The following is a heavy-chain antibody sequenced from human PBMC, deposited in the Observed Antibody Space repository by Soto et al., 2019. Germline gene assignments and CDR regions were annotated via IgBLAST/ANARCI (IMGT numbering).Heavy chain of an antibody. Sequence: QLQLQESGPGLVKPSETLSLTCTVSGGSISSSSYYWGWIRQPPGKGLEWIGSIYYSGSTYYNPSLKSRVTISVDTSKNQFSLKLSSVTAADTAVYYCARLCSGGSCYSSTLVYGGQGTLVTVSS. D-gene: IGHD2-15*01. CDR3: ARLCSGGSCYSSTLVY. V-gene: IGHV4-39*01. CDR2: IYYSGST. J-gene: IGHJ4*02. CDR1: GGSISSSSYY.